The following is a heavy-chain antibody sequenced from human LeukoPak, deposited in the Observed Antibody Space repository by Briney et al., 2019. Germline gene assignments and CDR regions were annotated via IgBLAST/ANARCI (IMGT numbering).Heavy chain of an antibody. CDR1: GGTFSSYA. J-gene: IGHJ4*02. Sequence: SVKVSCKASGGTFSSYAISWVRQAPGQGLEWMGGIIPIFVTANYAQKFQGRVTITTDESTSTAYMELSSLRSEDPAVYYCARDLYHTGGGDYWGQGTLVTVSS. CDR3: ARDLYHTGGGDY. V-gene: IGHV1-69*05. CDR2: IIPIFVTA. D-gene: IGHD7-27*01.